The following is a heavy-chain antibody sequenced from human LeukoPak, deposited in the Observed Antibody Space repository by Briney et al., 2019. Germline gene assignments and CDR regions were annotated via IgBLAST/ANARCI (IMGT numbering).Heavy chain of an antibody. D-gene: IGHD6-19*01. V-gene: IGHV3-30*04. Sequence: GGSLRLSCAASGFSFNNYAMHWVRQVPGKGLEWVAVLSYAGSKKFYADSVKGRFTISRDSSQNTLYLQMNSLRAEDTAVYYCARGGQWLVQSLHYWGQGTLVTVSS. J-gene: IGHJ4*02. CDR3: ARGGQWLVQSLHY. CDR2: LSYAGSKK. CDR1: GFSFNNYA.